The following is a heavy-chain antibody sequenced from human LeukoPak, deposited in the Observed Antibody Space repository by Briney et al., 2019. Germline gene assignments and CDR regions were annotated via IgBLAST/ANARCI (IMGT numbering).Heavy chain of an antibody. CDR3: ATAPYCSSTSCSDY. J-gene: IGHJ4*02. V-gene: IGHV1-24*01. Sequence: ASVKVSCKVSGYTLTELPMHWVRQAPGKGLEWMGGFDPEDGETIYAQKFQGRVTMTEDTSTDTAYMELSSLRSEDTAVYYCATAPYCSSTSCSDYWGQGTLVTVSS. CDR2: FDPEDGET. D-gene: IGHD2-2*01. CDR1: GYTLTELP.